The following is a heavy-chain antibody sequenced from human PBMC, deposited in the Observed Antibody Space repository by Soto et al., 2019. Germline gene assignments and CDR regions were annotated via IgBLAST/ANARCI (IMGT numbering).Heavy chain of an antibody. V-gene: IGHV3-23*01. Sequence: EVQLLESGGGLVQPGGSLRLSCAASGFTFNNYAMSWVRQAPGKGLEWVSTISSSGGRAYYADSVKGRFTISRDSSKSTLYLQMNSLSADDTAEYYCARTTETNYYCCGMDVWGQGTAVTVSS. CDR1: GFTFNNYA. CDR2: ISSSGGRA. D-gene: IGHD1-1*01. J-gene: IGHJ6*02. CDR3: ARTTETNYYCCGMDV.